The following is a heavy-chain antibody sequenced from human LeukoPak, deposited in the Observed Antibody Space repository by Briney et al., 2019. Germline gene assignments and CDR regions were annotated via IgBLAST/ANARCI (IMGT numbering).Heavy chain of an antibody. CDR1: GFTFDDYA. CDR3: ARLPRGAARQHYYYYYMDV. V-gene: IGHV3-9*01. J-gene: IGHJ6*03. CDR2: ISWNSGSI. D-gene: IGHD6-6*01. Sequence: GGSLRLSCAASGFTFDDYAMHWVRQAPGKGLEWVSGISWNSGSIGYADSVKGRFTISRDNAKNSLYLQMNSLRAEDTAVYYCARLPRGAARQHYYYYYMDVWGKGTTVTVSS.